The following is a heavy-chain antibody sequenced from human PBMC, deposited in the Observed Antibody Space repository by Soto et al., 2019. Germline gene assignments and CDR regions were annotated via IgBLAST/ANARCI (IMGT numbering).Heavy chain of an antibody. D-gene: IGHD3-10*01. V-gene: IGHV3-11*01. CDR1: GFRFSDHY. Sequence: QVQLVESGGGLVEPGGSLRLSCAASGFRFSDHYMTWIRQAPGKGLEWVSKISGGGTTMYYADSVKGRFTVSTDNAKNSLYLQMNSLRAEDTAVYYCAGDPFYYASGFWGRGTLVTVSS. J-gene: IGHJ4*02. CDR2: ISGGGTTM. CDR3: AGDPFYYASGF.